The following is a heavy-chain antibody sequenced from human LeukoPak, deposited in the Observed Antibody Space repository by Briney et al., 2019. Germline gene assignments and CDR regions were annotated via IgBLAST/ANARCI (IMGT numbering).Heavy chain of an antibody. CDR2: IIPIFGTA. CDR1: GGTFSSYA. V-gene: IGHV1-69*05. J-gene: IGHJ4*02. Sequence: SVKVSCKASGGTFSSYAISWVRQAPGQGLEWMGGIIPIFGTANYAQKFQGRVTITTDESTGTAYMELSSLRSEDTAVYYCARDFPYCSSTSCYVDWGQGTLVTVSS. D-gene: IGHD2-2*01. CDR3: ARDFPYCSSTSCYVD.